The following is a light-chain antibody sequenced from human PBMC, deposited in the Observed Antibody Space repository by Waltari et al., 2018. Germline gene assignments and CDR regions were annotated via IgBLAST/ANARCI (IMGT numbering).Light chain of an antibody. Sequence: DIQMTQSPSSLSASVGDRVTITCRASQSISSYLNWYQQKPGKAPKLLIYAASSLQSGVPSRFSGSGSGTDFTLTISSLQPEDFATYYCQQRASWPPITFGQGTRLEIK. J-gene: IGKJ5*01. CDR3: QQRASWPPIT. CDR2: AAS. V-gene: IGKV1-39*01. CDR1: QSISSY.